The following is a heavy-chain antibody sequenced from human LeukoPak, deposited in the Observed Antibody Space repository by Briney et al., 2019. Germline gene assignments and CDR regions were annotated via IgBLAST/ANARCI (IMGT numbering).Heavy chain of an antibody. CDR3: ARVGIISEPTATFYFDY. J-gene: IGHJ4*02. D-gene: IGHD1-1*01. V-gene: IGHV4-31*03. CDR1: GGSLSSGSSY. Sequence: SQTLSLTCTVSGGSLSSGSSYWSWIRQHPGKGLEWIGYIFYTGSTYYNPSLNSRINISVVTSKNQFSLQLSSVTAADTAVYYCARVGIISEPTATFYFDYWGQGTLVTVSS. CDR2: IFYTGST.